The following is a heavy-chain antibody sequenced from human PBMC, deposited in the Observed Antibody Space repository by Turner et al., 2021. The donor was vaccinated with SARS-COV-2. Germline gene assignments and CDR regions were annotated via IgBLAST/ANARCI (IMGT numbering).Heavy chain of an antibody. Sequence: QVHLVGAGGGVVQPGRSLRLACAASGFIFRNYAMFWVRQAPGKGLDWVAVISHNGNSKYYADSVKGRVTISRDNSKNTLYLQMNSLKAEDTAVYYCATVGRGVSYDMLTAHLDNWGQGTLVTVSS. D-gene: IGHD3-9*01. CDR1: GFIFRNYA. J-gene: IGHJ4*02. CDR3: ATVGRGVSYDMLTAHLDN. CDR2: ISHNGNSK. V-gene: IGHV3-30-3*01.